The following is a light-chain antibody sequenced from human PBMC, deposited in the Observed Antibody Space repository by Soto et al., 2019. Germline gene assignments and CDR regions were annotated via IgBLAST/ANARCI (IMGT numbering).Light chain of an antibody. CDR1: QSVSINY. CDR2: GAS. Sequence: EVVLTQSPGTLSLSPGERATISCRASQSVSINYLAWYQQKPGQAPRVLIYGASSRATGIPDRFSGSGSGTDFTLTISRLEPEDFAVYYCQHYGGSPLFTFGPGTKVDIK. J-gene: IGKJ3*01. CDR3: QHYGGSPLFT. V-gene: IGKV3-20*01.